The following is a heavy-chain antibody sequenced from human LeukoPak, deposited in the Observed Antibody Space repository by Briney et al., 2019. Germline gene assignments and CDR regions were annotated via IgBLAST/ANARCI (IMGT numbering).Heavy chain of an antibody. J-gene: IGHJ4*02. CDR1: GFTFGSYG. CDR2: IYSGGST. V-gene: IGHV3-66*01. Sequence: GGSLRLSCAASGFTFGSYGMNWVRQAPGKGLEWVSVIYSGGSTYYADSVKGRFTISRDNSKNTLYLQMNSLRAEDTAVYYCASTYGSADYWGQGTLVTVSS. CDR3: ASTYGSADY. D-gene: IGHD3-10*01.